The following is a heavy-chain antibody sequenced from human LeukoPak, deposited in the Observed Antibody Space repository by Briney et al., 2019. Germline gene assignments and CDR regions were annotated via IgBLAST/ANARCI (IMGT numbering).Heavy chain of an antibody. Sequence: GGSLRLSCAASGFTFGNYGMSWVRQAPGKGLEWVSGINWNGGSTGYADSVEGRFTISRDNAKNSQYLQMNSLSVEGTALYYCARAQTYGDSRLLLDYWGQGTLVTVSS. V-gene: IGHV3-20*04. CDR1: GFTFGNYG. CDR3: ARAQTYGDSRLLLDY. CDR2: INWNGGST. D-gene: IGHD4-17*01. J-gene: IGHJ4*02.